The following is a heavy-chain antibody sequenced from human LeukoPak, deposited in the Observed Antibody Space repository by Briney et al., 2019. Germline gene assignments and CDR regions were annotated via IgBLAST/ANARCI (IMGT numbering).Heavy chain of an antibody. CDR2: IYSSGST. CDR1: GGAITNYY. V-gene: IGHV4-4*07. D-gene: IGHD3-10*01. J-gene: IGHJ5*02. CDR3: TMEGT. Sequence: SETLSLTCGVSGGAITNYYWNWIRQPAGKGLEWIGRIYSSGSTNYNPSLKSRVTISVDTSKNQFSLKLSSVTAADTAVYYCTMEGTWGQGTLVTVSS.